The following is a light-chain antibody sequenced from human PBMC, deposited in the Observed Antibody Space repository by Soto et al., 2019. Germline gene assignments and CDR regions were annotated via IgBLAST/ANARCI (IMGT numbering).Light chain of an antibody. Sequence: EIVLTQSPATLSLSPGERATLSCRASQRVSNLLAWYQQTPGQAPRLLIYDASNRATGIPARFSGSGSGTDFTLTISSLEHEDFAVYYCQQRSNRPLTFGGGTKVEIK. CDR2: DAS. CDR3: QQRSNRPLT. V-gene: IGKV3-11*01. J-gene: IGKJ4*01. CDR1: QRVSNL.